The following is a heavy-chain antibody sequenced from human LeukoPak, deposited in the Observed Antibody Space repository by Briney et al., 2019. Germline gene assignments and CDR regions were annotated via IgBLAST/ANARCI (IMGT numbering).Heavy chain of an antibody. CDR2: IKQDGSDE. D-gene: IGHD1-26*01. CDR3: ARGSYSHYGMDV. CDR1: GFTFSTYS. Sequence: GGSLRLSCAASGFTFSTYSMSWVRQAPGKGLEWVATIKQDGSDEYNVDSMKGRFTISRDNAKNTLYLQMNSLRAADTAVYYCARGSYSHYGMDVWGQGTTVTVSS. V-gene: IGHV3-7*01. J-gene: IGHJ6*02.